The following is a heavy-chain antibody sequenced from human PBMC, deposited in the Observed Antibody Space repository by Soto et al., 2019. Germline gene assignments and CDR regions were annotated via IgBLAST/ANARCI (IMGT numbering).Heavy chain of an antibody. CDR1: RFTFSDYA. J-gene: IGHJ4*02. D-gene: IGHD3-3*01. CDR3: ARSLTVFGVVARFGK. V-gene: IGHV3-30-3*01. CDR2: ISYDGTNK. Sequence: QVQLVESGGGVVQPGRSLRLSCAASRFTFSDYAMQWVRQAPGKGLEWVAAISYDGTNKYYADSVLGRFTISRDNSKNTLYLQMNSLTAEDTAVYYCARSLTVFGVVARFGKWGQGTPVTDSS.